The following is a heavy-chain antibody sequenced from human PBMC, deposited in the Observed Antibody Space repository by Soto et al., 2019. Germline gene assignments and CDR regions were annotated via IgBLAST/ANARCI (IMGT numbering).Heavy chain of an antibody. CDR1: GFTFSDYY. D-gene: IGHD6-13*01. V-gene: IGHV3-11*06. CDR3: ARVGAAGELNYFDY. J-gene: IGHJ4*02. Sequence: GGSLRLSCAASGFTFSDYYMSWIRQAPGKGLEWVSYISGSSSYTNYADSVKGRFTSSRDNAKNSLYLQMNSLRAEDTAVYYCARVGAAGELNYFDYWGQGTQVTVSS. CDR2: ISGSSSYT.